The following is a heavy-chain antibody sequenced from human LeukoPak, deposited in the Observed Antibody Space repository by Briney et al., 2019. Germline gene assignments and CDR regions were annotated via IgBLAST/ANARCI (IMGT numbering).Heavy chain of an antibody. Sequence: PSGTLSLTCAVYGGSFSGYYWSWIRQPPGKGLEWIGEINHSGSTNYNPSLKSRVTISVDTSKNQFSLKLSSVTAADTAVYYCARGRGPGLSTVTKFRWFDPWGQGTLVTVSS. D-gene: IGHD4-11*01. CDR2: INHSGST. J-gene: IGHJ5*02. CDR1: GGSFSGYY. CDR3: ARGRGPGLSTVTKFRWFDP. V-gene: IGHV4-34*01.